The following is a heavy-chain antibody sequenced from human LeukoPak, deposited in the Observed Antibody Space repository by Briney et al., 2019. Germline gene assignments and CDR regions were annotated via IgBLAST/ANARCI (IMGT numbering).Heavy chain of an antibody. V-gene: IGHV1-69*04. CDR3: ARGGATIPLYYFDY. CDR2: IIPILGIA. D-gene: IGHD5-12*01. CDR1: GGTFSSYA. J-gene: IGHJ4*02. Sequence: GSSVKVSCKASGGTFSSYAISWVRQAPGQGLEWMGRIIPILGIANYAQKFQGRVTITADKSTSTAYMELSSLRSEDTAVYYCARGGATIPLYYFDYWGQGTLVTVSS.